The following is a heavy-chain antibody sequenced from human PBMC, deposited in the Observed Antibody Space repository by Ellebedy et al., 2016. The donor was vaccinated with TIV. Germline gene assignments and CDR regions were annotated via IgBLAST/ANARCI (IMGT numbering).Heavy chain of an antibody. CDR3: ARDFRGGYLKWYFDF. J-gene: IGHJ2*01. V-gene: IGHV4-59*11. CDR2: IFYTGST. CDR1: GGSISGHY. Sequence: MPSETLSLTFAASGGSISGHYWSRIRQPPGKGLEWIGNIFYTGSTRYSPSLMGRATISVDTSTKQLSLRLNSVTAADTAIYYCARDFRGGYLKWYFDFWGRGALVTVSS. D-gene: IGHD3-16*01.